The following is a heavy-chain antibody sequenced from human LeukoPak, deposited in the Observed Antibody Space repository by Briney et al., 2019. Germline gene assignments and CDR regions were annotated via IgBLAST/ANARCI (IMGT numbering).Heavy chain of an antibody. Sequence: SETLSLTCTVSGGSISSSSYYWGWIRQPPGKGLEWIGSIYYSGSTYYNPSLKSRVTMSVDTSKNQFSLKLSSVTAADTAVYYCARVRQYQLLTTFDYWGQGTLVTVSS. CDR2: IYYSGST. CDR1: GGSISSSSYY. V-gene: IGHV4-39*01. CDR3: ARVRQYQLLTTFDY. J-gene: IGHJ4*02. D-gene: IGHD2-2*01.